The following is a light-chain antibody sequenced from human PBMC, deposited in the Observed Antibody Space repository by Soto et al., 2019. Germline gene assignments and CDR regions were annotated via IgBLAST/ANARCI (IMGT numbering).Light chain of an antibody. CDR2: AAS. CDR1: QGISNF. CDR3: QKYSSAPFA. J-gene: IGKJ3*01. V-gene: IGKV1-27*01. Sequence: DIQMTQSTSSLSASVGDRVTITCRASQGISNFLVWYQQKPGKVPKVLIYAASTLQSGVPSRFSGSGSGTDSTLTSSSLQPEDVATYYCQKYSSAPFAIGPVTKVD.